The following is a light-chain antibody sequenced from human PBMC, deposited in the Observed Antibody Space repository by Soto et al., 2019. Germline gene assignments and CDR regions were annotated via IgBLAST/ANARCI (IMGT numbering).Light chain of an antibody. CDR3: LLSYNGPYV. CDR1: TGAVTNGHY. Sequence: QGVLTQEPWLTVSPGGTCTLACGSSTGAVTNGHYPYWFQQKPGQAPRTLIYDTTNRHSWTPARFSGHLLGGKAALTLSGAHPEDEAEYYCLLSYNGPYVFGTGTKVTVL. V-gene: IGLV7-46*01. J-gene: IGLJ1*01. CDR2: DTT.